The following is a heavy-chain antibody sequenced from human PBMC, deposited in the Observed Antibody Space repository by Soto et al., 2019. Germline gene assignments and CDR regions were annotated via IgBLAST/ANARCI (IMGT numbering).Heavy chain of an antibody. V-gene: IGHV3-30-3*01. D-gene: IGHD3-10*01. CDR2: ISFDGSTE. CDR3: GRSRHGSGSYTHFYFGLDV. CDR1: GFTFISYA. J-gene: IGHJ6*02. Sequence: QVQLVESGGGVVQPGRSLRLSCAASGFTFISYAMHWVRQAPGKGLEWVAVISFDGSTEYYADSVKGRFTISRDNSKNTVYLQMNSLRSEDTAVYYCGRSRHGSGSYTHFYFGLDVWGQGTTVTVSS.